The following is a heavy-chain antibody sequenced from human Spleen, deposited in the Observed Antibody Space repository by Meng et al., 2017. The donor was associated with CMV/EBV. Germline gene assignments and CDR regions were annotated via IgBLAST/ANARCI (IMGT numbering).Heavy chain of an antibody. V-gene: IGHV3-30*02. D-gene: IGHD6-19*01. Sequence: GESLKISCAASGFTFSSYGMHWVRQAPGKGLEWVAFIRYDGSNKYYADSVKGRFTISRDSAKNTLYLQLSALRAEDTAMYYCARDNSAFFDYWGQGTLVTVSS. CDR2: IRYDGSNK. J-gene: IGHJ4*02. CDR1: GFTFSSYG. CDR3: ARDNSAFFDY.